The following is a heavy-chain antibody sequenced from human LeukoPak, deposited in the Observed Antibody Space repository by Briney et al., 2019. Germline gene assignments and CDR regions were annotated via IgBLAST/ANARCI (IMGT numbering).Heavy chain of an antibody. J-gene: IGHJ4*02. CDR1: GFXVSSNY. V-gene: IGHV3-53*01. CDR3: ARGEGGYDSNFDF. D-gene: IGHD5-12*01. CDR2: IYSGGST. Sequence: PGGSLRLSCAASGFXVSSNYMSWVRQAPGKGLQWVSVIYSGGSTYYAESVRGRFTISRDNSKNTLYLQMNSLRAEDTAVYYCARGEGGYDSNFDFWGQGTLVTVSS.